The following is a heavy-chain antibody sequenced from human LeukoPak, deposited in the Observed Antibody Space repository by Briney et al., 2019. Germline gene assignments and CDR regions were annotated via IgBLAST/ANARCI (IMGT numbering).Heavy chain of an antibody. D-gene: IGHD3-10*01. Sequence: SETLCLTCAVYGGSFSGYYWSWIRQPPGKGLEWIGEINHSGSTNYNPSLKSRVTISVDTSKNQFSLKLSSVTAADTAVYYCARNGVTMVRWSFDYWGQGTLVTVSS. CDR2: INHSGST. J-gene: IGHJ4*02. CDR1: GGSFSGYY. V-gene: IGHV4-34*01. CDR3: ARNGVTMVRWSFDY.